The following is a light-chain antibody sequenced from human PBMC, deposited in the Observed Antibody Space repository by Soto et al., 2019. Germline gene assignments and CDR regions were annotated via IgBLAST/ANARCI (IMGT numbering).Light chain of an antibody. CDR3: QQQGRSWIT. J-gene: IGKJ5*01. V-gene: IGKV3-20*01. CDR2: GAS. Sequence: EIVMTQSPATLSLSPGERATLSCRASQNVNNFLAWYQQKPGQAPRLLIYGASTRATGIPDRFSGSGSGTDFTLTISRLEPEDFAVYYCQQQGRSWITFGQGTRLENK. CDR1: QNVNNF.